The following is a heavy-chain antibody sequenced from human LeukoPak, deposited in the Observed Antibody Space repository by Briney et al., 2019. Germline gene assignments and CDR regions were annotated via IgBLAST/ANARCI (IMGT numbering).Heavy chain of an antibody. D-gene: IGHD6-19*01. CDR2: INHSGST. V-gene: IGHV4-34*01. CDR3: ARLIYSSGWYLRIGWFDP. CDR1: GGSFSGYY. Sequence: SETLSLTCTVYGGSFSGYYWSWIRQPPGKGLEWIGEINHSGSTNYNPSLKSRVTISVDTSKNQFSLELSSVTAADTAVYYCARLIYSSGWYLRIGWFDPWGQGTLVTVSS. J-gene: IGHJ5*02.